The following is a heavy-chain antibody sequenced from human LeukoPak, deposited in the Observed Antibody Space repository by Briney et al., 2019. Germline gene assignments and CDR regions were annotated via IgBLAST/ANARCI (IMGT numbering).Heavy chain of an antibody. J-gene: IGHJ4*02. CDR1: GFTFSSYA. CDR3: ASGARGVIVGARIDY. V-gene: IGHV3-30*04. CDR2: ISYDGSNK. D-gene: IGHD3-10*01. Sequence: GGSLRLSCAASGFTFSSYAMHWVRQAPGKGLEWVAVISYDGSNKYYADSVKGRFTISRDNSKNTLYLQMNSLRAEDTAVYYCASGARGVIVGARIDYWGQGTLVTVSS.